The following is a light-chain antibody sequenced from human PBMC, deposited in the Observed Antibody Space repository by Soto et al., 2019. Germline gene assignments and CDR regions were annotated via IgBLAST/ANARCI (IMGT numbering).Light chain of an antibody. CDR2: EVS. J-gene: IGLJ1*01. Sequence: QSLLTPPASVPPYPSRPITISCSGSSRDVGGYDYVCWYQLHPGKAPNLMIFEVSNRSSVVSYRLSGSKSGNTASLTISWLQAEDEADYFCSVYAIRNAYLFVTGTKV. CDR3: SVYAIRNAYL. CDR1: SRDVGGYDY. V-gene: IGLV2-14*01.